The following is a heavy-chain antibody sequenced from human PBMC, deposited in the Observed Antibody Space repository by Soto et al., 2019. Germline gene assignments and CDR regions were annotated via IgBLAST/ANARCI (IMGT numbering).Heavy chain of an antibody. J-gene: IGHJ4*02. CDR2: VYVDGNT. CDR1: GGSFGNIDR. V-gene: IGHV4-4*02. Sequence: SESLSLTCVVSGGSFGNIDRWCGVRQPPGKGVWGIWKVYVDGNTNYNQSLKGRVSISVDTSSNSFSLPLRSVTVADTAVYYCAIGWLDRFDFWGQGKLVTVSS. D-gene: IGHD5-12*01. CDR3: AIGWLDRFDF.